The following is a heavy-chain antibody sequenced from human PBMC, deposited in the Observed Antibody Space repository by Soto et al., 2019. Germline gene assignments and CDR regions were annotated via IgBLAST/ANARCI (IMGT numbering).Heavy chain of an antibody. V-gene: IGHV2-5*02. J-gene: IGHJ4*02. CDR3: APSGLYYYGSGSYYNR. CDR1: GFSLSTSGVG. Sequence: QITLKESGPTLVKPTQTLTLTCTFSGFSLSTSGVGVGWIRQPPGKALEWLALIYWDDDKRYSPSLKSRLTITXXTXKXXVVLTMTSMDPVDTATYYCAPSGLYYYGSGSYYNRWGQGTLVTVSS. CDR2: IYWDDDK. D-gene: IGHD3-10*01.